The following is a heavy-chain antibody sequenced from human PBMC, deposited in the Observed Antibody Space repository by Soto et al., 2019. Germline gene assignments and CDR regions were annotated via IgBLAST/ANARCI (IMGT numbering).Heavy chain of an antibody. Sequence: EVQLLESGGGLGEPGGSLRLSCAASGLSSSSYGMSWVRQAPGKGLEWVSGISGSATGTYYADSVKGRFTISRDNSMNTLYLQMYSLRAEDTALYYCAKELIEGGSDYAVVDHWGQGTLVTVSS. CDR1: GLSSSSYG. V-gene: IGHV3-23*01. J-gene: IGHJ1*01. CDR2: ISGSATGT. CDR3: AKELIEGGSDYAVVDH. D-gene: IGHD1-26*01.